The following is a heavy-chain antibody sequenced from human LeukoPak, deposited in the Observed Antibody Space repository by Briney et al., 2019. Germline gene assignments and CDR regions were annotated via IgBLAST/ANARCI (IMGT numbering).Heavy chain of an antibody. J-gene: IGHJ6*03. CDR2: LYTSGET. CDR3: ARGGIAVPGYYYFYYIDV. Sequence: PSETLSLTCSVSGDSISGYYWSWLRQAAGEGLEWIGRLYTSGETNYNPSLKSRIAMSFDTSRNQFSLRLTSVTAADTAVYFCARGGIAVPGYYYFYYIDVWGKGTTVTVSS. V-gene: IGHV4-4*07. CDR1: GDSISGYY. D-gene: IGHD6-19*01.